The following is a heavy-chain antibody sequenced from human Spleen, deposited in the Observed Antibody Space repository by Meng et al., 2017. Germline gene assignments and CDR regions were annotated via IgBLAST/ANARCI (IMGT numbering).Heavy chain of an antibody. J-gene: IGHJ4*02. CDR3: ARDHGYDNSGFNFFDS. V-gene: IGHV3-64*01. CDR1: GVTISGSD. D-gene: IGHD3-22*01. Sequence: GESLKISCAVSGVTISGSDIHWVRQAPGKGLEYVSAISTNGDYTYYANSVKGRFTISRDNSKNTLFLQMGSLRAEDMAVYYCARDHGYDNSGFNFFDSWGQGTLVTVSS. CDR2: ISTNGDYT.